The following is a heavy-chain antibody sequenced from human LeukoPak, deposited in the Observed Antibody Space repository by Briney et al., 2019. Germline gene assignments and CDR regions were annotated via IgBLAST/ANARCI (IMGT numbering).Heavy chain of an antibody. V-gene: IGHV3-49*03. CDR1: GFTFGNYP. CDR3: SRASYYDNSGYPNDY. CDR2: IRSKAYGATT. Sequence: PGGSLRLSCTASGFTFGNYPMSWSRQAPGKGLEWIGFIRSKAYGATTEYAASVKGRFIISRDDSKSLAYLQLNSLETEDSAIYYCSRASYYDNSGYPNDYWGQGTLVTVSS. J-gene: IGHJ4*02. D-gene: IGHD3-22*01.